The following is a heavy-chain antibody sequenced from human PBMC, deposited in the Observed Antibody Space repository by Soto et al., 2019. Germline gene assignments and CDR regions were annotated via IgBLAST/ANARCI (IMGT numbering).Heavy chain of an antibody. J-gene: IGHJ6*02. V-gene: IGHV1-18*01. D-gene: IGHD3-3*01. Sequence: QVQLVQSGAEVKKPGASVKVSCKASGYTFTSYGISWVRQSPGQGLEWMGWISAYNGNTNYAQKLQGRVTMTTDTSTSTAYMELRSLRSDDTAVYYCARDHRIRIFGVVIDQPYYYYYGMDVWGQGTTVTVSS. CDR1: GYTFTSYG. CDR2: ISAYNGNT. CDR3: ARDHRIRIFGVVIDQPYYYYYGMDV.